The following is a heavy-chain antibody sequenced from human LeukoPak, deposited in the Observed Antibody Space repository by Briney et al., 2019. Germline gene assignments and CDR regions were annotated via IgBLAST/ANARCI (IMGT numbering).Heavy chain of an antibody. CDR1: GGSISSSSYY. D-gene: IGHD3-10*01. CDR2: ISYTGST. J-gene: IGHJ6*02. V-gene: IGHV4-39*01. Sequence: SETLSLTCTVSGGSISSSSYYCGWIRQPPGKGLEWVGTISYTGSTYYNPSLNSRLTISIDTSKTQFSLKLSSVTAADTAVYYCARHVYGSGSYLGYGVDVWGQGTTVTVS. CDR3: ARHVYGSGSYLGYGVDV.